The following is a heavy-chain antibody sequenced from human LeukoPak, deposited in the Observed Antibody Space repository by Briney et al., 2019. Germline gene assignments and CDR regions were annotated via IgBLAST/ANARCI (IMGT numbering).Heavy chain of an antibody. J-gene: IGHJ4*02. D-gene: IGHD5-18*01. Sequence: AGSLRLSCAASGFIFSNYWMSWVRQAPGKGLEWVANINQDGSEKYYVDSLKGRFTISRDNAKNSLYLQMNSLRAEDTAVYYCARMWIQLWPFDYWGQRTLVTVSS. CDR3: ARMWIQLWPFDY. V-gene: IGHV3-7*03. CDR1: GFIFSNYW. CDR2: INQDGSEK.